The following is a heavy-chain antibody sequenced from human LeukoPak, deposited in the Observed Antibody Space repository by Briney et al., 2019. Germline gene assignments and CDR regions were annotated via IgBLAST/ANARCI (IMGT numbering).Heavy chain of an antibody. D-gene: IGHD2-21*02. CDR2: FDPEDGKT. J-gene: IGHJ5*02. CDR3: ATGYCGGDCYSGWFDP. CDR1: GYMLTELS. V-gene: IGHV1-24*01. Sequence: SVKVSRKVSGYMLTELSMHWLGQAPGKGLEWMGGFDPEDGKTIYAQKLQGRVTVPEGTSTDTAYVELSSLRSEDTAVYYCATGYCGGDCYSGWFDPWGQGTLVTVSS.